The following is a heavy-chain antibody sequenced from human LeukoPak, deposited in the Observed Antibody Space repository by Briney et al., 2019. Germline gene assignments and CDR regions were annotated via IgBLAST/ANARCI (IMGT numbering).Heavy chain of an antibody. Sequence: GGSLRLSCAASGFTFSSYSMNWVRQAPGKGLEWVSYISSSSSTIYYADSVKGRFTISRDNAKNTLYLQMNSLRAEDTAVYYCAKDSTRYSSGRYFDYWGQGTLVTVSS. D-gene: IGHD6-19*01. CDR1: GFTFSSYS. V-gene: IGHV3-48*01. J-gene: IGHJ4*02. CDR3: AKDSTRYSSGRYFDY. CDR2: ISSSSSTI.